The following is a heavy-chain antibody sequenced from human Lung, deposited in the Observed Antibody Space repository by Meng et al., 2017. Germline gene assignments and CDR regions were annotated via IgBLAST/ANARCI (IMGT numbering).Heavy chain of an antibody. D-gene: IGHD2-21*02. CDR2: INAGNGNT. CDR1: GYTFTSYA. V-gene: IGHV1-3*01. CDR3: ARGDYCGGDCYWFDY. J-gene: IGHJ4*02. Sequence: LVQVGAGVTESGVSVKGSCKASGYTFTSYAMHWVRQAPGQRLEWMGWINAGNGNTKYSQKFQGRVTITRDTSASTAYMELSSLRSEDTAVYYCARGDYCGGDCYWFDYWGQGTLVTVSS.